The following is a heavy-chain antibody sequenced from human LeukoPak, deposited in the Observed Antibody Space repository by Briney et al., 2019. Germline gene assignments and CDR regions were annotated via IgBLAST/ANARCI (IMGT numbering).Heavy chain of an antibody. CDR3: ARHVDYGSGNYYKRTYYHYGMDV. CDR2: IYYSGST. J-gene: IGHJ6*02. D-gene: IGHD3-10*01. CDR1: GGSISSSSHN. Sequence: PSETLSLTCTVSGGSISSSSHNWGWIRQPPGKGLEWIGSIYYSGSTYYNPSLKSRVTIFVDTSKNQFSLQLSSVTAADTAVYYCARHVDYGSGNYYKRTYYHYGMDVWGQGTTVTVSS. V-gene: IGHV4-39*01.